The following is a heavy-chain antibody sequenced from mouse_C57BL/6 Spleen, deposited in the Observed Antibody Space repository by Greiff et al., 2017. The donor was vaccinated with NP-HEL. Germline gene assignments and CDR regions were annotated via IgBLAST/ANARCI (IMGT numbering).Heavy chain of an antibody. D-gene: IGHD1-1*01. V-gene: IGHV1-18*01. CDR1: GYTFTDYN. J-gene: IGHJ1*03. CDR2: INPNNGGT. Sequence: VQLQQSGPELVKPGASVKISCKASGYTFTDYNMDWVKQSHGKSLEWIGDINPNNGGTIYNQKFKGKATLTVDKSSSTTYMELRSLTSEDTAVYYCASTVGAEWYFDVWGTGTTVTVSS. CDR3: ASTVGAEWYFDV.